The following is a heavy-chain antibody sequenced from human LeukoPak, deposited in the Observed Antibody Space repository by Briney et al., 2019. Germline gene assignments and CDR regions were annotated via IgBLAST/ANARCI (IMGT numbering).Heavy chain of an antibody. CDR3: ARGGRGDY. CDR1: GGSVSSGSYY. CDR2: IYYSGST. V-gene: IGHV4-61*01. J-gene: IGHJ4*02. Sequence: SETLSLTCTVSGGSVSSGSYYWGWIRQPPGKGLEWIGYIYYSGSTNYNPSLKSRVTISVDTSKNQFSLKLSSVTAADTAVYYCARGGRGDYWGQGTLVTVSS.